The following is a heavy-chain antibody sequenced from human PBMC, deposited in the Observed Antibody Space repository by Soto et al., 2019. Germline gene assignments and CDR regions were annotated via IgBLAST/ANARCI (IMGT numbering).Heavy chain of an antibody. CDR1: GFTFNAHA. J-gene: IGHJ6*02. CDR3: VKDWTGNKCPCLDV. CDR2: ISGNGKTT. D-gene: IGHD2-8*02. V-gene: IGHV3-23*01. Sequence: EVQVLESGGGLLQPGGSPRLSCVASGFTFNAHAMTWVRQGPGMGLEWTSSISGNGKTTYYADSVKGRFTVSRDNSKNTLSLQMNSLRVEDTATYYCVKDWTGNKCPCLDVWGQGTTVTVSS.